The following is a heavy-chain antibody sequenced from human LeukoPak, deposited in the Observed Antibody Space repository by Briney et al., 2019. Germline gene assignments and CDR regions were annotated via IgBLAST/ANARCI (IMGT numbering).Heavy chain of an antibody. D-gene: IGHD6-19*01. J-gene: IGHJ4*02. V-gene: IGHV4-34*01. CDR2: INHSGST. CDR1: GGSFSGYY. CDR3: ARLHLVSSGWYPMADS. Sequence: SETLSLTCAVYGGSFSGYYWSWIRQPPGKGLEWIGEINHSGSTNYAPSLKSRVTISVDTSKNQFSLKLSSVTAADTAVYYCARLHLVSSGWYPMADSWGQGTLVTVSS.